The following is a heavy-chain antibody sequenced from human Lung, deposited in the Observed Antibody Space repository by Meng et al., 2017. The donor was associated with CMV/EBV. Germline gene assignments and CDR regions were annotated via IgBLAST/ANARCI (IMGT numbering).Heavy chain of an antibody. Sequence: GGSLRLXCAASGFTFSDFAMSWVRQAPGKGLEWVSVIYSGGRSTSYADSVKGRFTISRDNSKNTLYLQMNRLRADDTAVYYCAKMYCGTTSCYIFDFWGLGTVVTVSS. J-gene: IGHJ4*02. CDR3: AKMYCGTTSCYIFDF. CDR1: GFTFSDFA. CDR2: IYSGGRST. V-gene: IGHV3-23*03. D-gene: IGHD2-2*02.